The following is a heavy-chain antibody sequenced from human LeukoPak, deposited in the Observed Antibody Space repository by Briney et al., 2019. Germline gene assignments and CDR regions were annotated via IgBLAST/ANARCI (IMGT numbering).Heavy chain of an antibody. CDR3: ASGYSSGWSISHY. J-gene: IGHJ4*02. CDR2: ISSSRTYI. D-gene: IGHD6-19*01. V-gene: IGHV3-21*01. CDR1: GFTFSSYA. Sequence: KPGGSLRLSCAASGFTFSSYAMSWVRQAPGKGLEWVSSISSSRTYIYYADSVKGRFTISRDNAKNSLYLQMNSLRAEDTAVYYCASGYSSGWSISHYWGQGTLVTVSS.